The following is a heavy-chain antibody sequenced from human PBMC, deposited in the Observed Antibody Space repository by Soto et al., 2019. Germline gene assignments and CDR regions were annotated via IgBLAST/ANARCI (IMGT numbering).Heavy chain of an antibody. D-gene: IGHD2-8*01. CDR2: ISGYNGDT. V-gene: IGHV1-18*01. J-gene: IGHJ6*02. CDR3: AKNGQHPYWYCGMDV. CDR1: GYTFSSYG. Sequence: QGQLVQSGPEVKKPGASVKVSCKTSGYTFSSYGIRWVRQAPGQGLEWMGWISGYNGDTNYAQKVQGRVTMTIDTSTYTAYMALGSLTSADSAIYYCAKNGQHPYWYCGMDVLRQGTTVTVSS.